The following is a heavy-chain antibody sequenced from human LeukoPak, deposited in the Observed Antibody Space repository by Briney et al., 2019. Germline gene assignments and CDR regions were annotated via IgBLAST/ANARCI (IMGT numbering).Heavy chain of an antibody. V-gene: IGHV3-23*01. CDR3: AKDRVGAILYFDY. J-gene: IGHJ4*02. Sequence: GGSLRLSCAVSGLTFSSYGMSWVRQAPGKGLEWVSAISASGGSTYYADSVKGRFTISRDNSKNTLYLEMSSLRAEDTAIYYCAKDRVGAILYFDYWGQGSLVTVSS. CDR2: ISASGGST. CDR1: GLTFSSYG. D-gene: IGHD1-26*01.